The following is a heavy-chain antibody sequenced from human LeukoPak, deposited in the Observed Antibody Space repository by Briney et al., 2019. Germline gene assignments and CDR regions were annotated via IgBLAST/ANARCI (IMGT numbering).Heavy chain of an antibody. J-gene: IGHJ4*02. CDR2: ISWNSGSI. Sequence: GGSLRLSCAASGFTFDDYAMHWVRHAPGKGLEWVSGISWNSGSIGYADSVKGRFTISRDNAKNSLYLQMNSLRAEDTAVYYCARRGSYFDYWGQGTLVTVSS. CDR1: GFTFDDYA. CDR3: ARRGSYFDY. D-gene: IGHD1-26*01. V-gene: IGHV3-9*01.